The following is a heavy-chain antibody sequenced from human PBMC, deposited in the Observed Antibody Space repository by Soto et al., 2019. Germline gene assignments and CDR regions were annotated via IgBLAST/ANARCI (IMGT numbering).Heavy chain of an antibody. CDR1: GGTFSSYT. J-gene: IGHJ4*02. Sequence: QVQLVQSGAEVKKPGSSVKVSCKASGGTFSSYTISWVRQAPGQGLEWMGRIIPILGIANYAQKFQGRVTITAEKSTSTAYMELSSLRSEDTAVYYCARAKRLWFGELLSDYFDYWGQGTLVTVSS. CDR3: ARAKRLWFGELLSDYFDY. CDR2: IIPILGIA. D-gene: IGHD3-10*01. V-gene: IGHV1-69*02.